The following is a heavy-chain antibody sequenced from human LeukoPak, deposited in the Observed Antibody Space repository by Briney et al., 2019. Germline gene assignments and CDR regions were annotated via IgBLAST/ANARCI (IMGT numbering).Heavy chain of an antibody. CDR1: GYTFTSYG. V-gene: IGHV1-18*01. CDR2: ISGYRGDT. Sequence: ASVKVACKASGYTFTSYGITWVRQAPGQGLEWMGWISGYRGDTKYAQKFQGRVAMTSDTSTTTVYMELRSLKSDDTAVYYCAREMTSLEHWGQGTLVIVSS. J-gene: IGHJ1*01. CDR3: AREMTSLEH.